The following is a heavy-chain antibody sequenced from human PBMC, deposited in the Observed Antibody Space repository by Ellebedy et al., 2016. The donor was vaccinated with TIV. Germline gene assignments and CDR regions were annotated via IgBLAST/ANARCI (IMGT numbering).Heavy chain of an antibody. CDR1: GGPVCSSSNH. Sequence: MPSETLSLPCTVPGGPVCSSSNHWAWIRQPPGKGLEWLGSIYYTGTTYYNPSLKSRVTISVDTSKNQFSLKLSSVTAADTAVYYCARHSTRRQLWLEPFDYWGQGTLVTVSS. V-gene: IGHV4-39*01. J-gene: IGHJ4*02. D-gene: IGHD5-18*01. CDR2: IYYTGTT. CDR3: ARHSTRRQLWLEPFDY.